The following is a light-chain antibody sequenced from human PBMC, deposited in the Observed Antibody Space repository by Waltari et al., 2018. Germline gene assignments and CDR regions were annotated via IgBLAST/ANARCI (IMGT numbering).Light chain of an antibody. V-gene: IGKV1-17*01. J-gene: IGKJ1*01. CDR2: GAF. CDR1: QGMGSE. Sequence: DIQMTQSPSSLSASVGDRITIICRASQGMGSEVNWFQQKPGKAPKALIYGAFILQSGVTSRFSGSGSETEVTLTISSLQPEDFATYYCLQYKSYRRTFGQGTKVDIK. CDR3: LQYKSYRRT.